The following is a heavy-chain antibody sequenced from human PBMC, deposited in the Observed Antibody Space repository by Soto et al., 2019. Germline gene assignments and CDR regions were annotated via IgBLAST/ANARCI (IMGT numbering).Heavy chain of an antibody. CDR1: GGSISNYY. J-gene: IGHJ6*02. CDR2: MDYSGNT. V-gene: IGHV4-59*13. D-gene: IGHD1-26*01. CDR3: ASRGGGFYFGMDV. Sequence: QVQLQESGPGLVKPSETLSLSCTVSGGSISNYYLNWIRQSPGKGLEGIGYMDYSGNTKYNPSLESRVPVSVDMSKKQFSLKLSSVTAADTAVYYCASRGGGFYFGMDVWGQGTTVTVSS.